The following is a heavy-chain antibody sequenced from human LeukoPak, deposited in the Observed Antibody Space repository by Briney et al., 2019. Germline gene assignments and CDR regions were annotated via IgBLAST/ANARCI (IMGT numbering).Heavy chain of an antibody. D-gene: IGHD3-10*01. J-gene: IGHJ4*02. CDR1: GFTFSSYW. CDR2: INSDGSIT. V-gene: IGHV3-74*01. Sequence: GGSLRLSCAASGFTFSSYWMHWVRQTPGKGLVWVSRINSDGSITSYADSVKGRFTISRDNAENTLYLQMNSLRAEDTAVYYCARALRIGEIDYWGQGTLVTVSS. CDR3: ARALRIGEIDY.